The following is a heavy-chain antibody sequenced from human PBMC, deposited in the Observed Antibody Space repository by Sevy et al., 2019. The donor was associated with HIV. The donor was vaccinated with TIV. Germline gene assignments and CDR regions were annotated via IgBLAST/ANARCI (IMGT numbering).Heavy chain of an antibody. CDR3: ARDCSNTSCLWGLDV. CDR2: IKVDGSEK. CDR1: GFTFRSYW. V-gene: IGHV3-7*03. D-gene: IGHD2-2*01. Sequence: GGSLRLSCAVSGFTFRSYWMSWVRQAPGKGLEWVAHIKVDGSEKYHVDSVKGRFTISRDNAKNSLFLQMNSLRVEDTAVYYCARDCSNTSCLWGLDVWGQGTAVTVS. J-gene: IGHJ6*02.